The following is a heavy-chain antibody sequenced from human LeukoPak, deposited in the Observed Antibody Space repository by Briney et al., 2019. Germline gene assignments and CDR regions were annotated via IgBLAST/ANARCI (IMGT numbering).Heavy chain of an antibody. CDR2: ISSSGGST. J-gene: IGHJ4*02. D-gene: IGHD6-6*01. V-gene: IGHV3-23*01. CDR1: GFTFSSYG. Sequence: GGSLRLSCAASGFTFSSYGMSWVRQAPGKGLEWVSSISSSGGSTYYADSVRGRFTISRDNAKNSLYLQMNSLRAEDTAVYYCARDWARSSSSAITPFVYWGQGTLVTVSS. CDR3: ARDWARSSSSAITPFVY.